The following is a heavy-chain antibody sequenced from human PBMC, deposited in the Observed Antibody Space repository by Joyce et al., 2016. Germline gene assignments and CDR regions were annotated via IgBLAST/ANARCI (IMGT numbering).Heavy chain of an antibody. V-gene: IGHV3-30*03. CDR1: GFTFSSHN. D-gene: IGHD1-7*01. CDR2: ISPDGNTK. J-gene: IGHJ4*02. Sequence: QVQLVESGGGVVQPGRSLRLSCAASGFTFSSHNMHWVRQAPGKGPEWVAIISPDGNTKHYADSVKGQFTMSRDNSKSTQYLEMINLRVEDTAVYYCARDWNWNYDYWGQGTLVTVS. CDR3: ARDWNWNYDY.